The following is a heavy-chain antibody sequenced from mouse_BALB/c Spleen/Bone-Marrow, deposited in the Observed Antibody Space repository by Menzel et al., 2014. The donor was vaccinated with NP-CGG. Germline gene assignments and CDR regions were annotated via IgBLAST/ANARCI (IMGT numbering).Heavy chain of an antibody. CDR1: GDSITSGY. J-gene: IGHJ4*01. V-gene: IGHV3-8*02. Sequence: VQLQQSGPSLVKPSQTLSLTCSVTGDSITSGYWNWIRKFPGNKLEYMGYISYSGSTYYNPSLKSRISITRDTSKNQYYLQLNSVTIEDTATYYCARWGGYGNYDAMDYWGQGTSVTVSS. CDR3: ARWGGYGNYDAMDY. D-gene: IGHD2-10*02. CDR2: ISYSGST.